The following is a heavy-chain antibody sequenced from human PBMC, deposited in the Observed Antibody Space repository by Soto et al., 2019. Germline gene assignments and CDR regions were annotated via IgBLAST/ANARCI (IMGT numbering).Heavy chain of an antibody. CDR2: LYHIGST. CDR3: RSSTSCYDESCVDV. J-gene: IGHJ6*02. CDR1: GYSISSGNY. V-gene: IGHV4-38-2*01. D-gene: IGHD2-2*01. Sequence: SETLSLTCAVSGYSISSGNYWAWIRQPPGRGLEWIGSLYHIGSTHYNTSLKSRVTISVDTSKNHFSLEPSSVTAADTAIYYCRSSTSCYDESCVDVWGQGTMVTISS.